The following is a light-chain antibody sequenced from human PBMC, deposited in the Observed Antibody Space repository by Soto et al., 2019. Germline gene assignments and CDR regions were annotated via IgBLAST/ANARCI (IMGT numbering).Light chain of an antibody. Sequence: EIGLTQSPGTLSLSPGERATLSCRASQSVSSSYLAWYQQKPGQAPRLLIYGAYSRATGIPDRFSGSGSGTDFTLTISRLEPEDFAVYYCQQYGSSPPMYTFGQGTKLEIK. CDR3: QQYGSSPPMYT. CDR2: GAY. J-gene: IGKJ2*01. V-gene: IGKV3-20*01. CDR1: QSVSSSY.